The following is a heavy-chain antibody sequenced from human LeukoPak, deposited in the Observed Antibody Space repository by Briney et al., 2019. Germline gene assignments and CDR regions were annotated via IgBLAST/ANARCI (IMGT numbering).Heavy chain of an antibody. CDR3: AKGRSGWPNRLDY. V-gene: IGHV3-23*01. CDR1: GFTFSTYA. Sequence: GGSLRLSCAASGFTFSTYAMSWVRQAPGKGLEWVSRINGRSGGTYYADSVKGRFTISRDNSENTLYLQVNSLRAEDTALYYCAKGRSGWPNRLDYWGQGTLVTVSS. J-gene: IGHJ4*02. CDR2: INGRSGGT. D-gene: IGHD6-19*01.